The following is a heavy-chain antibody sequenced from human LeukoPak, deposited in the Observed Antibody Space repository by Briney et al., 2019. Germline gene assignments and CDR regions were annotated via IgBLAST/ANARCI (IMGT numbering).Heavy chain of an antibody. V-gene: IGHV3-21*01. CDR3: ARPSHYSGYYYYMDV. CDR2: ISSSSYI. J-gene: IGHJ6*03. D-gene: IGHD2-15*01. Sequence: GGSLRLSCAASGFTFSSYSMNWVRQAPGKGLEWVSSISSSSYIYYADSVKGRFTISRDNAKNSLYLQMNSLRAEDTAVYYCARPSHYSGYYYYMDVWGKGTTVTVSS. CDR1: GFTFSSYS.